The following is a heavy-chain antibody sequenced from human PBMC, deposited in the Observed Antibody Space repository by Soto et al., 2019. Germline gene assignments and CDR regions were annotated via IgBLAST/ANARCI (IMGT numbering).Heavy chain of an antibody. CDR2: IGGYNGNT. CDR3: APAIAATGPADS. V-gene: IGHV1-18*01. CDR1: GYTFSNNG. J-gene: IGHJ4*02. Sequence: VQSGGEVRKPGASVKVSCKASGYTFSNNGFTWVRQAPGQGLEWMGWIGGYNGNTNYAPKSXGXXTMTADTSTSTAHMELRGLRSDDTAVYYCAPAIAATGPADSWGQGTLVTVSS. D-gene: IGHD6-13*01.